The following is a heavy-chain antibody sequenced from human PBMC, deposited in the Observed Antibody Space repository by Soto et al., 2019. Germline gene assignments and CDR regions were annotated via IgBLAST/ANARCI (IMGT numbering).Heavy chain of an antibody. CDR1: GGSISSYY. Sequence: SETLSLTCTVSGGSISSYYWSWIRQPPGKGLEWIGCIYYSGSTNYNPSLKSRVTISVDTSKNQFSLNLRSVAAADTAVYYCARGRWLQLIYFDYWGQGTLVTVSS. J-gene: IGHJ4*02. D-gene: IGHD5-12*01. CDR3: ARGRWLQLIYFDY. CDR2: IYYSGST. V-gene: IGHV4-59*01.